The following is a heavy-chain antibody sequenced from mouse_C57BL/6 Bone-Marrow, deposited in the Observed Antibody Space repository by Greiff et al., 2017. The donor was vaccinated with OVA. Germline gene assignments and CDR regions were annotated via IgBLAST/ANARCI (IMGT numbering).Heavy chain of an antibody. J-gene: IGHJ4*01. V-gene: IGHV1-81*01. CDR1: GYTFTSYG. D-gene: IGHD1-1*01. CDR2: IYPRSGNT. CDR3: AVTVVAEDYAMDY. Sequence: VHLVESGAELARPGASVKLSCKASGYTFTSYGISWVKQRTGQGLEWIGEIYPRSGNTYYNEKFKGKATLTADKSSSTAYMELRSLTSEDSAVYFCAVTVVAEDYAMDYWGQGTSVTVSS.